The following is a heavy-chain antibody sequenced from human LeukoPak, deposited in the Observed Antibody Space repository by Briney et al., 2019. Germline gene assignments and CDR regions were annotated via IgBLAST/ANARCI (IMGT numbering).Heavy chain of an antibody. J-gene: IGHJ4*02. CDR1: GFTFSSYA. Sequence: GGSLRLSCAASGFTFSSYAMSWVRQAPGKGLEWVSAISGSGGSTYYADSVKGRFTISRDNSKNTLYLQMSSLRAEDTDVYYCAKDPMVRGVFEYFDYWGQGTLVTVSS. D-gene: IGHD3-10*01. CDR2: ISGSGGST. CDR3: AKDPMVRGVFEYFDY. V-gene: IGHV3-23*01.